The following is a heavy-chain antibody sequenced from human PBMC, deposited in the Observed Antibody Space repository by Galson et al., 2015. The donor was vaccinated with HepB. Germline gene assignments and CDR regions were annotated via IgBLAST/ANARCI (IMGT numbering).Heavy chain of an antibody. CDR1: GFTFSSYA. CDR2: VSYDGSNK. V-gene: IGHV3-30-3*01. J-gene: IGHJ6*02. Sequence: SLRLSCAASGFTFSSYAMHWVRQAPGKGLEWVAVVSYDGSNKYYADSVKGRFTISRDNSKNTLYLQMNSLRAEDTAVYYCARSARTGTTDYYYGMDVWGQGTTVTVSS. CDR3: ARSARTGTTDYYYGMDV. D-gene: IGHD1-7*01.